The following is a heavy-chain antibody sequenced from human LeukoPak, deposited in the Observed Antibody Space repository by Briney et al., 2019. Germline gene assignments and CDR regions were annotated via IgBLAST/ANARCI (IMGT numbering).Heavy chain of an antibody. V-gene: IGHV3-11*01. CDR3: ARNEGRWLHGDAFDI. D-gene: IGHD5-24*01. CDR1: GFTFSDYY. CDR2: ISSSGSTI. J-gene: IGHJ3*02. Sequence: GGSLRLSCAASGFTFSDYYMSWIRQAPGTGLEWVSYISSSGSTIYYADSVKGRFTISRDNAKNSLYLQMNSLRAEDTAVYYCARNEGRWLHGDAFDIWGQGTMVTVSS.